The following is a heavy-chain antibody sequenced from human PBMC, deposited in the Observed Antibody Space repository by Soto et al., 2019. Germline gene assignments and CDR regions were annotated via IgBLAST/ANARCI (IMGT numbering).Heavy chain of an antibody. CDR1: GFTFSSYG. CDR2: IWYDGSNK. D-gene: IGHD6-13*01. J-gene: IGHJ4*02. Sequence: GGSLRLSCAASGFTFSSYGMHWVRQAPGKGLEWVAVIWYDGSNKYYADSVKGRFTISRDNSKNTLYLQMNSLRAEDTAVYYCARDDAAAGNGGFWYWGQGTLVTVSS. CDR3: ARDDAAAGNGGFWY. V-gene: IGHV3-33*01.